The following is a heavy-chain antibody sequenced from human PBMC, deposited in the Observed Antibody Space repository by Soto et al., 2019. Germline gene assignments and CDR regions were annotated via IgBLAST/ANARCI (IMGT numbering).Heavy chain of an antibody. Sequence: VQLVESGGGLVQRGGSLRLSCAASGFTFNKYWMHWVRQTPGQGLVWVSRINSDGSTTSYADSVKGRFTISRDNAKNSLYLQMNSLRVEDTAVYYGARVGSYDSGSYYSELYYWGQGILVTVSS. CDR2: INSDGSTT. D-gene: IGHD3-10*01. J-gene: IGHJ4*02. V-gene: IGHV3-74*01. CDR3: ARVGSYDSGSYYSELYY. CDR1: GFTFNKYW.